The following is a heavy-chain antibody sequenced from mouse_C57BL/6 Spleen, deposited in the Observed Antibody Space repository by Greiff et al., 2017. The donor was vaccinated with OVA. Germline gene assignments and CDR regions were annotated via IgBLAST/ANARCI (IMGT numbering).Heavy chain of an antibody. CDR3: TRGTTVVAPFDY. Sequence: EVMLVESGEGLVKPGGSLKLSCAASGFTFSSYAMSWVRQTPEKRLEWVAYISSGGDYIYYADTVKGRFTISRDNARNTLYLQMSSLKSEDTAMYYCTRGTTVVAPFDYWGQGTTLTVSS. D-gene: IGHD1-1*01. V-gene: IGHV5-9-1*02. CDR2: ISSGGDYI. J-gene: IGHJ2*01. CDR1: GFTFSSYA.